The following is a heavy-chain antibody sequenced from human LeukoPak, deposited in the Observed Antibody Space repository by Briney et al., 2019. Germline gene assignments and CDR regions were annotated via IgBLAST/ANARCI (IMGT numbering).Heavy chain of an antibody. CDR3: ARVRDGYNDAFDI. Sequence: ASVRVSCKASGYTFTGYYMHWVRQAPGQGLEWMGINSPSGSGTTYAQKFQGRVTMTRDTSTSTVYMELSSLRSEDTAVYYCARVRDGYNDAFDIWGQGTMVTVSS. V-gene: IGHV1-46*01. D-gene: IGHD5-24*01. CDR1: GYTFTGYY. CDR2: NSPSGSGT. J-gene: IGHJ3*02.